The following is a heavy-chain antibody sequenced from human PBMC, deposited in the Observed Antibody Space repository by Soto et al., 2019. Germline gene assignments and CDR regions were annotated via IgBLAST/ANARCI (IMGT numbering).Heavy chain of an antibody. CDR1: GGSISGYY. V-gene: IGHV4-59*08. CDR3: ARNARGYCSGGSCYANWFDP. Sequence: SETQSLTYTVSGGSISGYYGSWIRQPPGKGLEWIGYIYYSGSTNYNPSLKSRVTISVDTSKNQFSLKLSSVTAADTAVYYCARNARGYCSGGSCYANWFDPWGQGTLVTVSS. CDR2: IYYSGST. D-gene: IGHD2-15*01. J-gene: IGHJ5*02.